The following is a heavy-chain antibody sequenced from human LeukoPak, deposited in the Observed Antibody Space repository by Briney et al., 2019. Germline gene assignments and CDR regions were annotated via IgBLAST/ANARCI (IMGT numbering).Heavy chain of an antibody. CDR1: GFTVSSNY. J-gene: IGHJ4*02. CDR2: IYSGGST. CDR3: TTLGYYDSSGVVDY. Sequence: GGSLRLSCAASGFTVSSNYMSWVRQAPGKGLEWVSVIYSGGSTDYADSVKGRFTISRDNSKNTLYLQMNSLRAEDTAVYYCTTLGYYDSSGVVDYWGQGTLVTVSS. V-gene: IGHV3-53*01. D-gene: IGHD3-22*01.